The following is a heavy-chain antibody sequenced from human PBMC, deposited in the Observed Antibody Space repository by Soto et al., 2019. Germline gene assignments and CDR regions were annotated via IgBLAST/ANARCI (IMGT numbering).Heavy chain of an antibody. CDR1: GGSISSSSYY. Sequence: SETLSLTCTVSGGSISSSSYYWGWIRQPPGKGLEWIGSIYYSGSTYYNPSLKSRVTISVDTSKNQFSLKLSSVTAADTAVYYCAAEFYCSGGSCHGLFSFDYWGQGTLVTVSS. CDR2: IYYSGST. V-gene: IGHV4-39*01. CDR3: AAEFYCSGGSCHGLFSFDY. D-gene: IGHD2-15*01. J-gene: IGHJ4*02.